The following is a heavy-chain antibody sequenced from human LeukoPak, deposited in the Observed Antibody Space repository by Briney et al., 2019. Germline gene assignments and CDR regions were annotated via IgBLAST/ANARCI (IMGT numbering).Heavy chain of an antibody. J-gene: IGHJ4*02. Sequence: GGSLRLSCAASGFTFSSHWMSWVRQTPGKGLERVATIKQDGSEKYYVGSVNGRFTISRDNAKNSLYLQMSSLRAEDTGTYYCARDFGRPTTFDYWGQGTLVTVSS. CDR1: GFTFSSHW. D-gene: IGHD3-3*01. CDR3: ARDFGRPTTFDY. V-gene: IGHV3-7*03. CDR2: IKQDGSEK.